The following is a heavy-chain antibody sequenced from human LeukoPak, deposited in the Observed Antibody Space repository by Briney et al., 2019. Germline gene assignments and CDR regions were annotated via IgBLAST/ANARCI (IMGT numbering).Heavy chain of an antibody. V-gene: IGHV1-69*05. J-gene: IGHJ5*02. D-gene: IGHD6-25*01. CDR1: GGTFSSYA. CDR2: IIPIFGTA. CDR3: ARELEAANWFDP. Sequence: ASVKVSCKASGGTFSSYAISWVRQAPGQGLEWMGGIIPIFGTANYAQKFQGRVTITTDESTSTAYMELSSLRSEDTAVYYCARELEAANWFDPWGQGTLVTVSS.